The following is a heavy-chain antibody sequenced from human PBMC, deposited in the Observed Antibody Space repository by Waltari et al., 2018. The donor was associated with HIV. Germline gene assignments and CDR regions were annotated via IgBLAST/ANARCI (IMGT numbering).Heavy chain of an antibody. CDR3: ARASYYDFWSGYPNYYFDS. J-gene: IGHJ4*02. CDR2: IYSSDNT. Sequence: QVHLQESGPGLVKPSQTLSLTCTVSGGSISRGAYDWNWIRQHPGKGLEWIGYIYSSDNTYYNPSLKSRVTISVERSENRFSLKLRSVTAADTAVYYCARASYYDFWSGYPNYYFDSWGQGTLVTVSS. CDR1: GGSISRGAYD. D-gene: IGHD3-3*01. V-gene: IGHV4-31*03.